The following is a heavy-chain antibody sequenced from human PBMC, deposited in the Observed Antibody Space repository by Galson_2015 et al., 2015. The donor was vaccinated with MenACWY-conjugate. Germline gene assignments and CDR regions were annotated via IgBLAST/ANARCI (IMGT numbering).Heavy chain of an antibody. CDR2: ISYDGSNK. Sequence: SLRLSCAASGFTFSSYAMHWVRQAPGKGLEWVAVISYDGSNKYYADSVKGRFTISRDNSKNTLYLQMNSLRAEDTAVYYCAKVGDYYGSGSYYNKHFDYWGQGTLVTVSS. D-gene: IGHD3-10*01. CDR1: GFTFSSYA. J-gene: IGHJ4*02. V-gene: IGHV3-30*04. CDR3: AKVGDYYGSGSYYNKHFDY.